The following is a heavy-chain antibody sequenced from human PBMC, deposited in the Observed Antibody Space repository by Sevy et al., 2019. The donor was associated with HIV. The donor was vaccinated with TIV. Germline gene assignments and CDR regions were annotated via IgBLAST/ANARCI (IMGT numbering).Heavy chain of an antibody. J-gene: IGHJ4*02. Sequence: GGSLRLSCSGSGFTFSDYYMSWIRQAPGRGLESVSYISGSGITYYADSVEGRFTISRDNTRNSLYLQMNSLRADDTAVYYCARDPLLGIAREVARGGYWGQGTLVTVSS. V-gene: IGHV3-11*01. D-gene: IGHD2-2*03. CDR3: ARDPLLGIAREVARGGY. CDR2: ISGSGIT. CDR1: GFTFSDYY.